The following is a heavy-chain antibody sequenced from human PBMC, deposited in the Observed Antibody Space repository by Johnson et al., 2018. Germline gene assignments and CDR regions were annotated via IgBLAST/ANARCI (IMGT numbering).Heavy chain of an antibody. J-gene: IGHJ6*03. CDR3: ARGGIAALGGYYYYMDV. CDR2: IYYSGST. Sequence: QVQLQESGPGLVKPSETLSLTCTVSGGSISSSSYYWGWIRQPPGKGLEWIGSIYYSGSTYYNPSLKSRVTISVDTSKNQFSLKLSSVTAADTAVYYCARGGIAALGGYYYYMDVWGKGTTVTVSS. V-gene: IGHV4-39*07. D-gene: IGHD6-6*01. CDR1: GGSISSSSYY.